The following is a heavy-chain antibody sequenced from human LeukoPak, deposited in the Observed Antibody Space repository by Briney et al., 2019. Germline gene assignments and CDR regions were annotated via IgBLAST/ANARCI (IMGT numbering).Heavy chain of an antibody. J-gene: IGHJ4*02. CDR1: GGSISSSSYY. V-gene: IGHV4-39*07. Sequence: PSETLSLTCSVSGGSISSSSYYWGWIRQPPGKGLEWIGSIYYSGSTYYNPSLKSRVTISVDKSKNQFSLKLSSVTAADTAVYYCARFGRFRSSFDYWGQGTLVTVSS. CDR3: ARFGRFRSSFDY. D-gene: IGHD3/OR15-3a*01. CDR2: IYYSGST.